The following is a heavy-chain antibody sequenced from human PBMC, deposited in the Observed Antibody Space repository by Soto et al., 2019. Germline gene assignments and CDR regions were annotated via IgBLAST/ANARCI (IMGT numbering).Heavy chain of an antibody. D-gene: IGHD3-3*01. CDR3: ARNPKDFWNGYYFDY. V-gene: IGHV4-59*01. Sequence: PSETLSLTCSVSGGTISAYYWNWIRQSPGKGLEWIGYIHYSGSTSYNRSLESRVTISLNPSKTQFSLKLSSVTAADTAFYYCARNPKDFWNGYYFDYWGQGTLVTVSS. CDR2: IHYSGST. CDR1: GGTISAYY. J-gene: IGHJ4*02.